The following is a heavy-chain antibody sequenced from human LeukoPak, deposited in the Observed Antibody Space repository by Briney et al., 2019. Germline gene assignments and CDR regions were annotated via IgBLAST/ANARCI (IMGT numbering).Heavy chain of an antibody. CDR1: GFTFSSYW. J-gene: IGHJ5*02. D-gene: IGHD3-16*01. CDR3: ARTRTLPIAGGFDT. V-gene: IGHV3-74*01. CDR2: ISTDGSST. Sequence: GGSLTLACAASGFTFSSYWMHWVRQGPGKGLVFVSRISTDGSSTDYAGSVKGRFTISRENAKNTLYLQMNSLRAEDTAVHYCARTRTLPIAGGFDTWGQGSLVTVSS.